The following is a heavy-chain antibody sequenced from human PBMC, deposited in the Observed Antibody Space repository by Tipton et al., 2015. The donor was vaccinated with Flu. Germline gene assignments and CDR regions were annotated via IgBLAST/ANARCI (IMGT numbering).Heavy chain of an antibody. V-gene: IGHV4-59*01. J-gene: IGHJ3*02. Sequence: TLSLTCTVSGGSIGSYYWSWIRQPPGKGLGWIAYMYYSGSTNHNPSLKGRATISMDRSKNQISLTLNSVTAADTAVFYCARGTPRNAFDIWGQGTMVTVSS. CDR3: ARGTPRNAFDI. CDR2: MYYSGST. D-gene: IGHD1-1*01. CDR1: GGSIGSYY.